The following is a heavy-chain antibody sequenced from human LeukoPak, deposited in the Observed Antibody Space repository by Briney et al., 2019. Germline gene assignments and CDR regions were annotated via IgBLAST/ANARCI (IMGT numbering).Heavy chain of an antibody. CDR1: GFTFSSYA. V-gene: IGHV3-30-3*01. CDR2: ISYDGSNK. Sequence: GGSLRLSCAASGFTFSSYAMHWVRQAPGKGLGWVAVISYDGSNKYYADSVKGRFTISRDNSKNTLYLQMNSLRAEDTAVYYCAREGGAVAHGFDYWGQGTLVTVSS. J-gene: IGHJ4*02. CDR3: AREGGAVAHGFDY. D-gene: IGHD6-19*01.